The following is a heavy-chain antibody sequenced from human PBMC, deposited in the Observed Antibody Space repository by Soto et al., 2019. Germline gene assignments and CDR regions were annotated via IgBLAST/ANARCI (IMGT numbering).Heavy chain of an antibody. CDR3: AIIGYNNDLAV. D-gene: IGHD1-20*01. CDR2: IIPVFNSP. Sequence: QVQLVQSGAEVKRPGSSVKVSCKASGGTFSSYAFSWVRQAPGQGLEWMGGIIPVFNSPSLAQNLHGRVTVTADKSTSTAYMELRALRFEDTAVYYCAIIGYNNDLAVWGQGTTVIVSS. J-gene: IGHJ6*02. V-gene: IGHV1-69*06. CDR1: GGTFSSYA.